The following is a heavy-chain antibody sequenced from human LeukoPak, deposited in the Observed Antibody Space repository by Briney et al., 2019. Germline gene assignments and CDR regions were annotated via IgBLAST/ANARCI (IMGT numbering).Heavy chain of an antibody. J-gene: IGHJ4*02. CDR1: GYSISSGYY. Sequence: PSETLSLTCTVSGYSISSGYYWGWIRQPPGKGLEWIVGIYHSGSTYYNPSLKSRVTISVDTSKNRFSLKLSSVTAADTAVYYCARWGGTEVDSSGYHKDYWGQGTLVTVSS. CDR2: IYHSGST. CDR3: ARWGGTEVDSSGYHKDY. V-gene: IGHV4-38-2*02. D-gene: IGHD3-22*01.